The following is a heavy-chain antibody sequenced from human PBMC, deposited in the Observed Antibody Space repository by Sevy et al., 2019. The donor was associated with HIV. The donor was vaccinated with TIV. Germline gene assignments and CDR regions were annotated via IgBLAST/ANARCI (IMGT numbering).Heavy chain of an antibody. J-gene: IGHJ5*02. V-gene: IGHV3-7*01. CDR1: GFTFNIYW. CDR2: IKQDGSDK. D-gene: IGHD3-22*01. CDR3: ARGSTYYYDTSGYSA. Sequence: GGSLRLSCAASGFTFNIYWMGWVRQAPGKGLEWVANIKQDGSDKYYVGSVKGRFTTSRDNAKRSQYLQMTNLRAEDTAVYYCARGSTYYYDTSGYSAWGQGTLVTVSS.